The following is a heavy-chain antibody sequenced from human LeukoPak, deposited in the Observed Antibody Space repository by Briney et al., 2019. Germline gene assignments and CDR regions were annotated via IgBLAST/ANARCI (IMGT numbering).Heavy chain of an antibody. CDR1: GGSISSTAYY. CDR2: IYYSGTT. V-gene: IGHV4-39*01. J-gene: IGHJ6*02. Sequence: PSETLSLTCTVSGGSISSTAYYWGWIRQPPGRGLEWIATIYYSGTTYYNPSLESRVTISVDTSKNQFSLKLSSVTAADTSVYYCSGQGVRGTYYYAMDVWGQGTTVTVSS. CDR3: SGQGVRGTYYYAMDV. D-gene: IGHD3-10*01.